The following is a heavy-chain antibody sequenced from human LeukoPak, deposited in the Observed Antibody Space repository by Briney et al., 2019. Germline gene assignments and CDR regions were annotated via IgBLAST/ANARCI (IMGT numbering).Heavy chain of an antibody. CDR1: GFTFDDYA. J-gene: IGHJ4*02. Sequence: AGGSLRLSCAASGFTFDDYAMHWVRQAPGKGLEWVSAISGSGGSTYYADSVKGRFTISRDNSKNTLYLQMNSLRAEDTAVYYCAKSCSSTSCGFDYWGQGTLVTVSS. V-gene: IGHV3-23*01. D-gene: IGHD2-2*01. CDR3: AKSCSSTSCGFDY. CDR2: ISGSGGST.